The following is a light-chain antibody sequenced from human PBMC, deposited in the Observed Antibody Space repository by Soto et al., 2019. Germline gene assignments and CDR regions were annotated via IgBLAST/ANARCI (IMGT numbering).Light chain of an antibody. J-gene: IGLJ2*01. CDR3: GSYTTSHVI. CDR1: SSDVGGYNY. V-gene: IGLV2-14*01. CDR2: EVS. Sequence: QSALTQPASVSGSPGQSITISCTGTSSDVGGYNYVSWYQQHPNNAPKLMIYEVSNRPSGVSNRFSGSKSGNTASLTISGLQAEDEADYYCGSYTTSHVIFGGGTKRTVL.